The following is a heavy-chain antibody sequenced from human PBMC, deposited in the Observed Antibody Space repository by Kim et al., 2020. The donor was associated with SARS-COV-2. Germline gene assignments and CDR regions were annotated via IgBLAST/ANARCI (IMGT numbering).Heavy chain of an antibody. CDR3: ARGWEVIDD. D-gene: IGHD1-26*01. CDR1: GGSITNNY. J-gene: IGHJ4*02. CDR2: IFYSGST. Sequence: SETLSLTCTVSGGSITNNYWSWIRQPPGKGLEWIGYIFYSGSTSYNPSLRSRVAISVDTSKNQFSLQLTSVTTADTAIYYCARGWEVIDDCGQGTPVTVS. V-gene: IGHV4-59*01.